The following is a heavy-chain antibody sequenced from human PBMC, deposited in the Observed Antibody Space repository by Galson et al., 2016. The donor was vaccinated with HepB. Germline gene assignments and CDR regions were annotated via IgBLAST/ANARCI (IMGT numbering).Heavy chain of an antibody. J-gene: IGHJ4*02. CDR3: ARDRLGGSNTLDY. D-gene: IGHD1-26*01. Sequence: SVRLSCAASGCIFNSHAMNWVRQAPGKGLEWVAVISYDGSNEYYADSVKGRFTISRDNSKNTLYLHMNSLRAEDTAVYYCARDRLGGSNTLDYWGQGTLVTVSS. CDR1: GCIFNSHA. V-gene: IGHV3-30-3*01. CDR2: ISYDGSNE.